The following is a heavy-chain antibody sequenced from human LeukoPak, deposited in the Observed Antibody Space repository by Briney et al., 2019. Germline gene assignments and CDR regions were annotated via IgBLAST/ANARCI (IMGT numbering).Heavy chain of an antibody. CDR3: ARWGHGTHYFDY. V-gene: IGHV6-1*01. D-gene: IGHD3-16*01. CDR1: GDSVFSNSAA. Sequence: SQTLSLTCAISGDSVFSNSAAWSWIRQSPSRGFEWLGRTYYMSKWISDYAVFVKSRITINPDTSKNQFSLQMNSVTPEDAAVYYCARWGHGTHYFDYWGQGTLVTVSS. CDR2: TYYMSKWIS. J-gene: IGHJ4*02.